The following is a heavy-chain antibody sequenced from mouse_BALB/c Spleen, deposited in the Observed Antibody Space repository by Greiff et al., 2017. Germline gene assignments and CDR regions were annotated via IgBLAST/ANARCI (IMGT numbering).Heavy chain of an antibody. CDR2: ISNGGGST. J-gene: IGHJ2*01. CDR3: ARHGGSGYDY. CDR1: GFTFSSYT. D-gene: IGHD1-1*01. V-gene: IGHV5-12-2*01. Sequence: EVKLVESGGDLVKPGGSLKLSCAASGFTFSSYTMSWVRQTPEKRLEWVAYISNGGGSTYYPDTVKGRFTISRDNAKNTLYLQMSSLKSEDTAMYYCARHGGSGYDYWGQGTTLTVSS.